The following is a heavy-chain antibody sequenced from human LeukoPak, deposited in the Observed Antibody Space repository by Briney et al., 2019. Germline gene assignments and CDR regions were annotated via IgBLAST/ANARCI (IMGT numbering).Heavy chain of an antibody. Sequence: ASVKVSCKASGYTFTSYYMHWVRQAPGQGLEWMGIINPSGGSTSYAQKFQGRVTMTRDTSTSTVYMELSSLRSGDTAVYYCARVSRVARRFDYWGQGTLVTVSS. CDR1: GYTFTSYY. J-gene: IGHJ4*02. CDR3: ARVSRVARRFDY. V-gene: IGHV1-46*01. D-gene: IGHD5-12*01. CDR2: INPSGGST.